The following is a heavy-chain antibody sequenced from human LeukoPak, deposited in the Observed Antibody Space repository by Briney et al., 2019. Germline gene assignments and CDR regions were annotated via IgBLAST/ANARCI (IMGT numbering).Heavy chain of an antibody. Sequence: KPGGSLRLSCAASGFTFSNAWMSWVRQAPGKGLEWVGRIKSKTDGGTTDYAAPVKGRFTISRDDSKDTLYPQMNSLRTEDTAVYYCTSLRGSSSQYFQYWGQGTLVTVSS. D-gene: IGHD6-13*01. CDR1: GFTFSNAW. CDR3: TSLRGSSSQYFQY. J-gene: IGHJ1*01. CDR2: IKSKTDGGTT. V-gene: IGHV3-15*01.